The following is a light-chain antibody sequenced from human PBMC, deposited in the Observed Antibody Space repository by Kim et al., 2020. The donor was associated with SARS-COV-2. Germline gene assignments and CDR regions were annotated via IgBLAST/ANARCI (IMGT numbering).Light chain of an antibody. CDR1: QSISSY. Sequence: SASVGDRVTLTCRASQSISSYLNWYQQKPGKAPKLLIYAASSLQSGVPSRFSGSGSGTDFTLTISSLQPEDSATYYCQQSYKTPYTFGQGTKLEI. J-gene: IGKJ2*01. V-gene: IGKV1-39*01. CDR3: QQSYKTPYT. CDR2: AAS.